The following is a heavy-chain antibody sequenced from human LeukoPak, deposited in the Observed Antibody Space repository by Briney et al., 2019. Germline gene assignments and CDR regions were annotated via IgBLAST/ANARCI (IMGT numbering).Heavy chain of an antibody. D-gene: IGHD3-3*01. J-gene: IGHJ5*02. CDR3: AREVLDDFWSGYLNWFDP. V-gene: IGHV4-4*07. Sequence: SETLSLTCTVSGGSISSYYWSWIRQPAGKGPEWIGRIYTSGSTNYNPSLKSRVTMSVDTSKNQFSLKLSSVTAADTAVYYCAREVLDDFWSGYLNWFDPWGQGTLVTVSS. CDR1: GGSISSYY. CDR2: IYTSGST.